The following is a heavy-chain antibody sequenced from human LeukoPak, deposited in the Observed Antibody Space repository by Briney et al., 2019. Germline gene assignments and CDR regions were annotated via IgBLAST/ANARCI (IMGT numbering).Heavy chain of an antibody. Sequence: SETLSLTCTVSGGSISSSSYYWGWIRQPPGKGLEWIGSIYYSGSTYYNPSHKSRVTISVDTSKNQFSLKLSSVTAADTAVYYCARDQIMITFGGVSRYFDYWGQGTLVTVSS. J-gene: IGHJ4*02. CDR2: IYYSGST. CDR3: ARDQIMITFGGVSRYFDY. D-gene: IGHD3-16*01. V-gene: IGHV4-39*02. CDR1: GGSISSSSYY.